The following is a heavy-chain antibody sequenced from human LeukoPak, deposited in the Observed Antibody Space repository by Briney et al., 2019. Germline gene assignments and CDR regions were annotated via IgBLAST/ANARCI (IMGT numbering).Heavy chain of an antibody. CDR1: GGSIISYY. Sequence: SETLSLTCTGSGGSIISYYWSWIRQPPGKGLEWIGYIYYSGSTNYNPSLKSRVTISVDTSKNQFSLKLSSVTAADTAVYYCARGLPTNYYDSSGYAFDIWGQGTMVTVSS. D-gene: IGHD3-22*01. V-gene: IGHV4-59*01. CDR2: IYYSGST. CDR3: ARGLPTNYYDSSGYAFDI. J-gene: IGHJ3*02.